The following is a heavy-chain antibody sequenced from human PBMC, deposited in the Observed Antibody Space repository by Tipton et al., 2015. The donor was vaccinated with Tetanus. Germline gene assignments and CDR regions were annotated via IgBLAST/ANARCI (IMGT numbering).Heavy chain of an antibody. CDR1: GGSITNYY. CDR2: VYYRDGT. J-gene: IGHJ4*02. CDR3: ARGIWFGPGPKFYFDS. D-gene: IGHD3-10*01. Sequence: TLSLTCTVSGGSITNYYWSWVRQSPGKGLEWIGYVYYRDGTIASPSLKSRVTMSLDTSKNQFSLKLNSVTAADTAVYYCARGIWFGPGPKFYFDSWGQGTLVAVSS. V-gene: IGHV4-59*12.